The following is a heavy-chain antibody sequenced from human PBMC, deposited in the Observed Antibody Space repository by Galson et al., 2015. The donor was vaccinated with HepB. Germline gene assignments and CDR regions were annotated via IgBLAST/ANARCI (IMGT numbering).Heavy chain of an antibody. J-gene: IGHJ4*02. CDR2: ISYDGSKK. CDR3: AMGEKWELRTGLIDY. D-gene: IGHD1-26*01. CDR1: GFTFSSYG. V-gene: IGHV3-30*03. Sequence: SLRLSCAASGFTFSSYGMHWVRQAPGKGLEWVAVISYDGSKKYYADSVKGRFTISRDNSKNTLYLQMDSLRVEDTAVYYCAMGEKWELRTGLIDYWGQGTLVTVSS.